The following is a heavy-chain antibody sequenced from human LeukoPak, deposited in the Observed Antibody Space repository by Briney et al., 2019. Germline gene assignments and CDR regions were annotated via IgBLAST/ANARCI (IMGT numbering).Heavy chain of an antibody. CDR3: AKVLSVVVAATLLDY. CDR1: GFTFSSYG. J-gene: IGHJ4*02. D-gene: IGHD2-15*01. Sequence: QSGGSLRLSRAASGFTFSSYGMHWVRHAPGKGLEWVAFIRYDGSNKYYADSVKGRFTISRDNSKNTLYLQMNSLRAEDTAVYYCAKVLSVVVAATLLDYWGQGTLVTVSS. V-gene: IGHV3-30*02. CDR2: IRYDGSNK.